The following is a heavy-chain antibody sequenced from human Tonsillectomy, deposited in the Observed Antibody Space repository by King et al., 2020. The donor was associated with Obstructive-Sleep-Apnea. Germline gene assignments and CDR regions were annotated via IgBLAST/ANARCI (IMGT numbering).Heavy chain of an antibody. V-gene: IGHV4-39*07. Sequence: QLQESGPGLVKPSETLSLTCTVSGGSISSSSYYWGWIRQPPGKGLEWIGRIYYSGSTYYNPSLKSRVTISVDPSKNQFSLKMGSVTAADTAVYYCAGVPQDSRYYYYYGMDVWGQGTTVTVSS. CDR3: AGVPQDSRYYYYYGMDV. CDR2: IYYSGST. J-gene: IGHJ6*02. CDR1: GGSISSSSYY.